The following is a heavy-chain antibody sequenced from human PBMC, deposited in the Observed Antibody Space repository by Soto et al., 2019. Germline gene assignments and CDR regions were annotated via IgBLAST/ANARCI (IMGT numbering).Heavy chain of an antibody. CDR3: ARTDRYFYGLDV. V-gene: IGHV3-13*05. CDR1: GFTFRNYD. Sequence: EVQLVESGGGLVQPGGSLRLSCEASGFTFRNYDMHWVRQGTGKGLEWVAGISAAGDPDYSDSVEGRFTICSEHAQNSFSLQMNGLRVGDTSGYYCARTDRYFYGLDVWGQGTTVIVSS. CDR2: ISAAGDP. J-gene: IGHJ6*02.